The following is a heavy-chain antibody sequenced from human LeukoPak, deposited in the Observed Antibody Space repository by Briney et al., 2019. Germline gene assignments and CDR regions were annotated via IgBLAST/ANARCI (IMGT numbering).Heavy chain of an antibody. Sequence: SETLSLTCSVSGASISSGSNYWGWIRQPPGKGLEWIGSIYYSGSIYYNPSLKSRVTISVDTSKNQFSLKLSSVTAANTAVYYCASLRERSYYARGFDYWGQGTLVTVSS. V-gene: IGHV4-39*01. J-gene: IGHJ4*02. CDR2: IYYSGSI. CDR1: GASISSGSNY. CDR3: ASLRERSYYARGFDY. D-gene: IGHD3-3*01.